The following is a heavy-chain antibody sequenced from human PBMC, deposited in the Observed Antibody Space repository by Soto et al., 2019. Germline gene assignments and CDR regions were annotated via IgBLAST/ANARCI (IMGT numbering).Heavy chain of an antibody. Sequence: PSETLSLTCSVSGGSISNYYWNWVRQPAGKGLEWIGRIYSSGSANYNPSLKRRVAMSVDTSKNQFSLKLNSMTAADTAVYYCARLGDSPTYYDMDVWGQGTRVTVSS. J-gene: IGHJ6*02. D-gene: IGHD5-12*01. CDR3: ARLGDSPTYYDMDV. CDR2: IYSSGSA. V-gene: IGHV4-4*07. CDR1: GGSISNYY.